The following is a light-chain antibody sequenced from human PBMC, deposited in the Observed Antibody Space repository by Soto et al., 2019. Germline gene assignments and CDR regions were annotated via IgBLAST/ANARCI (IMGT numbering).Light chain of an antibody. Sequence: QSALTQPASVSGSPGQSITISCTGTSSDVGSYNLVSWYQQHPGKAPKLMIYEGSKRPSGVSNRFSGSKSGNTASLTISVLQAEDEADYYCCSYAGSSTFGVVFGGGTQLTVL. CDR3: CSYAGSSTFGVV. V-gene: IGLV2-23*03. CDR1: SSDVGSYNL. J-gene: IGLJ2*01. CDR2: EGS.